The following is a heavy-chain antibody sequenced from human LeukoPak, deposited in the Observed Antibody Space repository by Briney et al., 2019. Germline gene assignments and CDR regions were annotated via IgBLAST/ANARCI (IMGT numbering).Heavy chain of an antibody. Sequence: SGPTLVNATHTLTLTCTFSGFALGTSEMRVSWIPQPPGKALEWLYRIDWDDDKFYSTSLKTRLTIPKDTSKNQLVLTMPNMDPVDTATYYCARIGDSSGWRFDYWGQGTLVTVSS. CDR1: GFALGTSEMR. CDR3: ARIGDSSGWRFDY. D-gene: IGHD6-19*01. CDR2: IDWDDDK. V-gene: IGHV2-70D*14. J-gene: IGHJ4*02.